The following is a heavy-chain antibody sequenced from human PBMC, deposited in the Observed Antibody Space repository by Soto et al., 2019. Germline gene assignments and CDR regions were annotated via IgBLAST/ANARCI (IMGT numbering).Heavy chain of an antibody. J-gene: IGHJ5*02. V-gene: IGHV4-34*01. CDR3: ARDPRYSSSWYPMRWGDNWFDP. CDR1: GGSFSGYY. D-gene: IGHD6-13*01. CDR2: INHSGTS. Sequence: QVQLQQWGAGLLKPSETLSLTCAVYGGSFSGYYWSWIRQPPGKGLEWIGEINHSGTSNYNPSPKSRVTISVDTSKNQFSLKLSSVTAADTAVYYCARDPRYSSSWYPMRWGDNWFDPWGQGTLVTVSS.